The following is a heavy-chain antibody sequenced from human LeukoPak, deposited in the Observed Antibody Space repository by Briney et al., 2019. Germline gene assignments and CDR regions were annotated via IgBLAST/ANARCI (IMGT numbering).Heavy chain of an antibody. D-gene: IGHD2-2*01. V-gene: IGHV1-69*13. CDR3: ARDFGVVVPAAIPWFDP. CDR2: IIPILGTA. J-gene: IGHJ5*02. Sequence: ASVKVSCKASGGTFSSYAISWVRQAPGQGLEWMGGIIPILGTANYAQKFQGRVTITADESTSTAYMELSSLRSEDTAVYYCARDFGVVVPAAIPWFDPWGQGTLVTVSS. CDR1: GGTFSSYA.